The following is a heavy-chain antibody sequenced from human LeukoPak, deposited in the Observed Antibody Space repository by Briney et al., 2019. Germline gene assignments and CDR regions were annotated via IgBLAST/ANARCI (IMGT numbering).Heavy chain of an antibody. J-gene: IGHJ4*02. CDR3: ATGHSYYYNS. CDR2: INGDGSST. V-gene: IGHV3-74*01. D-gene: IGHD5-18*01. CDR1: GFTFSSYS. Sequence: GGSLRLSCAASGFTFSSYSMNWVRQAPGKGLVWVSRINGDGSSTSSADSVKGRFTISRDNAKNTVYLQMNSLRAEDTAVYYCATGHSYYYNSWGQGTLVTVPS.